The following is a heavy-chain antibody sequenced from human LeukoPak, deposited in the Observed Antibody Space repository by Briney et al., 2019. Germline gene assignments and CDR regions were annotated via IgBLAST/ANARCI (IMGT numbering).Heavy chain of an antibody. CDR3: ARDLNEDIVATTTPYYFDY. J-gene: IGHJ4*02. V-gene: IGHV3-21*01. CDR1: GFTFTRYA. Sequence: PGGSLRLSCAASGFTFTRYAMNWVCQAPGKGLEWVSSISSSSSYIYYADSVKGRFTISRDNAKNSLYLQMNSLRAEDTAVYYCARDLNEDIVATTTPYYFDYWGQGTLVTVSS. CDR2: ISSSSSYI. D-gene: IGHD5-12*01.